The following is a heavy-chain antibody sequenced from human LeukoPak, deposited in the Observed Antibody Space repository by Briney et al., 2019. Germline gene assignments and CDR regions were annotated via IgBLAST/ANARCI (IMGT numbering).Heavy chain of an antibody. V-gene: IGHV1-18*01. CDR1: GYTFTSYG. CDR3: ARGLKGNYYSGLGTYRWFAP. D-gene: IGHD3-10*01. Sequence: ASVKVSCKASGYTFTSYGISWVRQAPGQGLEWMGWISAYNGNTNYAQKLQGRVTMTTDTSTSTAYMELRSLRSDDTAVYYCARGLKGNYYSGLGTYRWFAPWGQGTLVTVSS. J-gene: IGHJ5*02. CDR2: ISAYNGNT.